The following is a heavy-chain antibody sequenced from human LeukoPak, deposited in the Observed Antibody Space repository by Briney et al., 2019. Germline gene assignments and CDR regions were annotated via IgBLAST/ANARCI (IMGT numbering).Heavy chain of an antibody. V-gene: IGHV3-21*01. D-gene: IGHD4-11*01. CDR2: ISSSSSCI. CDR1: GFTFSSYN. CDR3: ARDSPATVTTHDY. Sequence: GGSLRLSCAASGFTFSSYNMNWVRQAPGKGLEWVSFISSSSSCIYYADSVKGRFTISRDNAKNSLYLQMNSLRAEDTAVYYCARDSPATVTTHDYWGQGTLVTVSS. J-gene: IGHJ4*02.